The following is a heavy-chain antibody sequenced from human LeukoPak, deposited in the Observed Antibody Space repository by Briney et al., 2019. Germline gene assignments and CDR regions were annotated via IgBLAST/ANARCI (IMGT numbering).Heavy chain of an antibody. J-gene: IGHJ6*02. Sequence: GGSLRLSCPASGLTFSDYSMSWVRQAPGKGLEWVSSISSSSDYIYYADSVKGRFTISRDNARNSLYLQMNSLRAEDTAVYYRARSRSVSNYKGMDVWGQGTTVTVSS. D-gene: IGHD5/OR15-5a*01. V-gene: IGHV3-21*01. CDR2: ISSSSDYI. CDR3: ARSRSVSNYKGMDV. CDR1: GLTFSDYS.